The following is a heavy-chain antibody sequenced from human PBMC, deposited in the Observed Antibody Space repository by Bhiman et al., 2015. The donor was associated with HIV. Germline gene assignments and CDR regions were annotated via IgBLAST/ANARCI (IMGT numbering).Heavy chain of an antibody. CDR2: SYSGGDT. CDR1: GFTVSRNY. D-gene: IGHD6-19*01. CDR3: ARGAVAGAFTPSYYFDY. J-gene: IGHJ4*02. V-gene: IGHV3-66*01. Sequence: EVQLVESGGGLVQSGGSLRLSCAASGFTVSRNYIIWVRQAPGKGLEWVSVSYSGGDTYYADSVKGRFTISRDNSKNTLYLQMDSLRAEDTAVYYCARGAVAGAFTPSYYFDYWGQGTLVTVSS.